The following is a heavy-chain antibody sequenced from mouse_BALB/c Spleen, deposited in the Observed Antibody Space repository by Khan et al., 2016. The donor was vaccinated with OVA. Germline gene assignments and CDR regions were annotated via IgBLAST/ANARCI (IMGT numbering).Heavy chain of an antibody. CDR2: IYPGDGDT. J-gene: IGHJ4*01. CDR1: SYTFTSYW. Sequence: QVQLQQPGAELARPGASVKLSCKASSYTFTSYWMQWVKQRPGQGLEWIGAIYPGDGDTRYTQKFKGKATLTADKSSSTAYMQLSSLASEDSAVYYWARSADGYYGAMDYWGQGTSVTVSS. V-gene: IGHV1-87*01. D-gene: IGHD2-3*01. CDR3: ARSADGYYGAMDY.